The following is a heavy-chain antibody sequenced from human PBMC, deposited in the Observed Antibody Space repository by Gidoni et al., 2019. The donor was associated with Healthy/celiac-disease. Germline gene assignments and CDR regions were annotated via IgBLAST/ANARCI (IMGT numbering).Heavy chain of an antibody. CDR2: IYYSGST. V-gene: IGHV4-39*01. J-gene: IGHJ4*02. D-gene: IGHD3-10*01. Sequence: GSIYYSGSTYYNPSLKSRVTISVDTSKNQFSLKLSSVTAADTAVYYCARRKSFSRAESDYWGQGTLVTVSS. CDR3: ARRKSFSRAESDY.